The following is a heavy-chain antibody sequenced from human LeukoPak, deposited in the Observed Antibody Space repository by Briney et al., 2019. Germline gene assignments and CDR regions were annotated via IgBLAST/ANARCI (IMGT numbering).Heavy chain of an antibody. V-gene: IGHV3-23*01. J-gene: IGHJ6*04. D-gene: IGHD3-10*02. CDR2: ISGSGGTT. Sequence: GGSLRLSCAASGFTFSSYDMSWVRQAPGKGLEWVSTISGSGGTTNFADSVKGRFTISRDNAKNSLYLQMNSLRAEDTAVYYCAELGITMIGGVWGKGTTVTISS. CDR1: GFTFSSYD. CDR3: AELGITMIGGV.